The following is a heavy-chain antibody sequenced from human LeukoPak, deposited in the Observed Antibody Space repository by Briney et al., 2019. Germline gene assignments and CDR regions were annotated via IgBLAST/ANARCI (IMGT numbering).Heavy chain of an antibody. Sequence: SETLSLTCTVSGDSTSNFYWNWIRQSPGKGLEWIGNIHYSGSSVYNPSLKSRVTISIDTSRRQFFLKLNSVTAADTAVYFCALAPNSNWFDFWGPGTLATVSS. J-gene: IGHJ5*01. CDR1: GDSTSNFY. CDR3: ALAPNSNWFDF. CDR2: IHYSGSS. V-gene: IGHV4-59*03. D-gene: IGHD2-8*01.